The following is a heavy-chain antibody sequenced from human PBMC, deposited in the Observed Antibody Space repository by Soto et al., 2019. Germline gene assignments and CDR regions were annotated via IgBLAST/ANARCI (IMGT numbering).Heavy chain of an antibody. CDR1: GGSMSSYY. V-gene: IGHV4-59*08. Sequence: QVQLQESGPGLVKPSETLSLTCTVSGGSMSSYYWSWIRQPPGKGLEWIGYIYYSGSTNYNPSLESRLTISVDTSKNQFSLNLNSVTAADTAVYYCARHGGWHAYFDYWGQGTLVTVSS. CDR2: IYYSGST. D-gene: IGHD3-16*01. J-gene: IGHJ4*02. CDR3: ARHGGWHAYFDY.